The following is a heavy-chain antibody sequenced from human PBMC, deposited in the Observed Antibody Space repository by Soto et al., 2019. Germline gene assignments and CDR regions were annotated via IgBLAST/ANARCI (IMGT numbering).Heavy chain of an antibody. D-gene: IGHD2-2*01. J-gene: IGHJ6*02. CDR2: IIPMYNSP. CDR3: ARGTRDCSTSSCHSPPGYFRHDMDV. Sequence: QVQLVQSGAEVQKPGSSVKVSCKASGGTFTSYAISWVRQAPGQGLEWMGGIIPMYNSPTYAQKFRGRLTITADVSTRTAYMDLGSLRPEDSAEYYCARGTRDCSTSSCHSPPGYFRHDMDVWGPGTTVTVSS. CDR1: GGTFTSYA. V-gene: IGHV1-69*01.